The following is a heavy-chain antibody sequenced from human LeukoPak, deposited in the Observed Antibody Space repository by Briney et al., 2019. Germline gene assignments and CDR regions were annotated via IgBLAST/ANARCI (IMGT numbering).Heavy chain of an antibody. Sequence: GGSLRLSCAASGFTFSNYGIHWVRQAPGKGLEWVAVISSDGSNKYYADSVKGRFTISRDNSKNTLYLQMNSLRAEDTAVYYCAKEVANYGSGSYLPYWGQGTLVTVSS. J-gene: IGHJ4*02. CDR3: AKEVANYGSGSYLPY. V-gene: IGHV3-30*18. D-gene: IGHD3-10*01. CDR2: ISSDGSNK. CDR1: GFTFSNYG.